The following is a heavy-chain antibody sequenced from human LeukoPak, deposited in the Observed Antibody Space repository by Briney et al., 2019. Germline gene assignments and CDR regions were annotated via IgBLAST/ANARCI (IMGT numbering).Heavy chain of an antibody. D-gene: IGHD6-6*01. Sequence: GGSLRLSCAASGFTFSSYSMNWVRQAPGKGLVWVSRINTDGSSTSYADSVKGRFTISRDNAKNTLYLQMNSLRAEDTAVYYCARVGVAARPSPWGYFDYWGQGTLVTVSS. CDR3: ARVGVAARPSPWGYFDY. V-gene: IGHV3-74*01. CDR2: INTDGSST. J-gene: IGHJ4*02. CDR1: GFTFSSYS.